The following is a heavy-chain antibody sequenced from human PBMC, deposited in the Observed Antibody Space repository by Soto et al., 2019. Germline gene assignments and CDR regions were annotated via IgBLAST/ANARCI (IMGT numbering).Heavy chain of an antibody. D-gene: IGHD3-16*02. CDR3: AKGVVGVWGSNRYLYY. CDR1: GFSFGSYG. V-gene: IGHV3-30*18. J-gene: IGHJ4*02. CDR2: ISYDGSNK. Sequence: QVQLVESGGGVVQPGRSLRLSCAASGFSFGSYGMHWVRQAPGKGLEWVAVISYDGSNKYYADSVKGRFTISRDNSKNTLYLQMNSLRVEDTAVYYCAKGVVGVWGSNRYLYYWGQGTLVNVSS.